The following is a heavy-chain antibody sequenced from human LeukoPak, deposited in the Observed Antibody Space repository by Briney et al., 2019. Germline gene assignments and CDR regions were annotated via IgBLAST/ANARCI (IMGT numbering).Heavy chain of an antibody. J-gene: IGHJ3*02. V-gene: IGHV3-49*04. CDR2: IRTKGYGGTT. Sequence: PGGSLRLSCASAGFSFGAYGLSWVRQAPGKGLECVGSIRTKGYGGTTEYAASVKGRFTMSRDDSKSIAYLQMNNLKTEDTAMYYRARDPMGYYFGTYSDDGFDIWGQGTMVTVSS. D-gene: IGHD3-3*01. CDR3: ARDPMGYYFGTYSDDGFDI. CDR1: GFSFGAYG.